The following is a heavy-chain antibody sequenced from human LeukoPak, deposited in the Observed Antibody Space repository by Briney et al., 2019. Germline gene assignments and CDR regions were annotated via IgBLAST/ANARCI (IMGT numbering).Heavy chain of an antibody. Sequence: GGSLRLSCAASRFTFSSYSMNWVRQAPGKGLEWVSSISSSSSYIYYADSVKGRFTISRDNAKNSLYLQMNSLRAEDTAVYYCARELTYYYDSSGYYNTRGFDYWGQGTLVTVS. J-gene: IGHJ4*02. V-gene: IGHV3-21*01. D-gene: IGHD3-22*01. CDR3: ARELTYYYDSSGYYNTRGFDY. CDR2: ISSSSSYI. CDR1: RFTFSSYS.